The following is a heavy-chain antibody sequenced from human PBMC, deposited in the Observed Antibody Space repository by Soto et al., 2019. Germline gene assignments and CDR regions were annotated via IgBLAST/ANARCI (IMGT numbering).Heavy chain of an antibody. CDR1: GYTFTSYG. V-gene: IGHV1-18*01. CDR3: ARDFWSAGYCSSTSCPDTPFDY. CDR2: ISAYNGNT. D-gene: IGHD2-2*01. Sequence: GASVKVSCKASGYTFTSYGISWVRQAPGQGLEWMGWISAYNGNTNYAQKLQGRVTMTTDTSTSTAYMELRSLRSDDTAVYYCARDFWSAGYCSSTSCPDTPFDYWGQGTLVTVSS. J-gene: IGHJ4*02.